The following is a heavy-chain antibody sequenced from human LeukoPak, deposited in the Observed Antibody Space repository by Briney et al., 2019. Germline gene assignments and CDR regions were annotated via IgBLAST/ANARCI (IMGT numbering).Heavy chain of an antibody. J-gene: IGHJ3*02. V-gene: IGHV1-2*02. CDR2: INPKSGGT. Sequence: VASVKVSCKASGYTFTDYFMHWVRQAPGQGLEWMGWINPKSGGTNYVQRFQGRVTMTRDTSITTAYMELSRLRSDDTAVYYCARPPIDGSIDGFEIWGQGTMATVSS. CDR1: GYTFTDYF. D-gene: IGHD1-14*01. CDR3: ARPPIDGSIDGFEI.